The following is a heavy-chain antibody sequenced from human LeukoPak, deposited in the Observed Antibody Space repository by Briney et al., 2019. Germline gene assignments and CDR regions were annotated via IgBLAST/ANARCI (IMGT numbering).Heavy chain of an antibody. CDR1: GFTFDDYA. Sequence: GRSLRLSCAASGFTFDDYAMHWVRQAPGKGLEWVSGISWNSGSIGYADSVKGRFTISRDNAKNSLYLQMNSLRAEDTALYYCAKDRTRRITMVRGVPDYWGQGTLVTVSS. J-gene: IGHJ4*02. CDR2: ISWNSGSI. CDR3: AKDRTRRITMVRGVPDY. V-gene: IGHV3-9*01. D-gene: IGHD3-10*01.